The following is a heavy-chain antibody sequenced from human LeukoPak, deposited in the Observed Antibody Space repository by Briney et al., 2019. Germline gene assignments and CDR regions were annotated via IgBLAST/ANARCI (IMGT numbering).Heavy chain of an antibody. CDR2: INPNSGGT. V-gene: IGHV1-2*06. CDR3: AREKTNYYGSGSHDY. D-gene: IGHD3-10*01. CDR1: GYTFTSYD. Sequence: ASVKVSCKASGYTFTSYDINWVRQATGQGLEWMGRINPNSGGTNYAQKFQGRVTMTRDTSISTAYMELSRLRSDDTAVYYCAREKTNYYGSGSHDYWGQGTLVTVSS. J-gene: IGHJ4*02.